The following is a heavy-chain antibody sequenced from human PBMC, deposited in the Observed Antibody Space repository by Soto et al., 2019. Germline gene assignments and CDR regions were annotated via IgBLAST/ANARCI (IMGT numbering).Heavy chain of an antibody. CDR1: GGSFSGYY. CDR3: ASATATANLFDY. V-gene: IGHV4-34*01. D-gene: IGHD2-21*02. CDR2: INHSGST. J-gene: IGHJ4*02. Sequence: QVQLQQWGAGLLKPSETLSLTCAVYGGSFSGYYWSWIRQPPGKGLEWIGEINHSGSTNYNPSLKSRGTTTVDTSKNQFSLKLSSVTAADTAVYYCASATATANLFDYWGQGTLVTVSS.